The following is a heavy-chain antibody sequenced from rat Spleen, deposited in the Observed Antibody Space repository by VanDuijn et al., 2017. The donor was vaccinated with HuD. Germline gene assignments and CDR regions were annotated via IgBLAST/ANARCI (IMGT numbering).Heavy chain of an antibody. CDR3: TRDLLVTPYVMDA. D-gene: IGHD1-4*01. CDR2: MSSGGNT. Sequence: QVQLKESGPDLVQPAQTLSLTCTVSGFSLTSYGVSWVRQPPGKGLEWIAGMSSGGNTYHNSVLKSRLTISRDTSKSQVFLKMNSLQTEDTAIYYCTRDLLVTPYVMDAWGQGASVTVSS. V-gene: IGHV2S8*01. CDR1: GFSLTSYG. J-gene: IGHJ4*01.